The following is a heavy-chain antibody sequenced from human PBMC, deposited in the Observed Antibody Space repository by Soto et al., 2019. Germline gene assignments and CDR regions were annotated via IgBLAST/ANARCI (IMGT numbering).Heavy chain of an antibody. CDR2: ISAYNGNT. V-gene: IGHV1-18*04. CDR1: GYTFTSYG. CDR3: ARAPDKGYSYGPVYY. Sequence: GASVKVSCKASGYTFTSYGISWVRQAPGQGLEWMGWISAYNGNTNYAQKLQGRVTMTTDTSTSTAYMELRSLRSDDTAVYYCARAPDKGYSYGPVYYWGQGTLVTVSS. D-gene: IGHD5-18*01. J-gene: IGHJ4*02.